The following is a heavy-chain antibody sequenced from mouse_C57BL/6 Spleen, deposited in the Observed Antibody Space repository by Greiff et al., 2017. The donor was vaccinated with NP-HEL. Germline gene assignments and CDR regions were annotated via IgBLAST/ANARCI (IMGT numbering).Heavy chain of an antibody. CDR1: SYTFTSYW. D-gene: IGHD4-1*01. CDR3: ARDSNWDYFDY. J-gene: IGHJ2*01. Sequence: VQLQQSGTELVKPGASVKLSCKASSYTFTSYWMHWVKQRPGQGLEWIGNINPSNGGTNYNEKFKSKATLTVDKSSSTAYMQLSSLTSEDSAVFYWARDSNWDYFDYWGQGTTLTVSS. V-gene: IGHV1-53*01. CDR2: INPSNGGT.